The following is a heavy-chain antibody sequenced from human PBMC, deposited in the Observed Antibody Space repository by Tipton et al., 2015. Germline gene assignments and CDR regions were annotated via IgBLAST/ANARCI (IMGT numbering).Heavy chain of an antibody. Sequence: TLSLTYTVSGGAITSDGFYWSWIRQHPGKGLEWIGYIFYTGSTYYNPSLKSRATLSVDTSKNQFSLKLSSVTAADTAVYYCARDGYNSNYFDYWGQGTLATVSS. CDR1: GGAITSDGFY. D-gene: IGHD5-24*01. V-gene: IGHV4-31*03. J-gene: IGHJ4*02. CDR3: ARDGYNSNYFDY. CDR2: IFYTGST.